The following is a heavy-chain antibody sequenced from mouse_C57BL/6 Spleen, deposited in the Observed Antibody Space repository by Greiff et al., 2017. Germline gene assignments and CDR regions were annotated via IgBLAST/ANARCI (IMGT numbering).Heavy chain of an antibody. D-gene: IGHD1-1*01. CDR3: AREDSYYYGSSPFAMDY. CDR2: INPNNGGT. V-gene: IGHV1-18*01. Sequence: EVQLQQSGPELVKPGASVKIPCKASGYTFTDYNMDWVKQSHGKSLEWIGDINPNNGGTIYNQKFKGKATLTVDKSSSTAYMELRSLTSEDTAVYYCAREDSYYYGSSPFAMDYWGQGTSVTVSS. CDR1: GYTFTDYN. J-gene: IGHJ4*01.